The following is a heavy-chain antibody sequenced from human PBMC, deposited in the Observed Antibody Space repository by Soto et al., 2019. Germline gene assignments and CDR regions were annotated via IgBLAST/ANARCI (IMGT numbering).Heavy chain of an antibody. J-gene: IGHJ3*01. D-gene: IGHD1-1*01. V-gene: IGHV3-30*18. Sequence: QVLLVESGGGVVQPGRSLRLSCAASGFDFSDYRMHWVRQAPGTGLEWVGAISQDGTEKFYGESTLGRFTISRDNSVRTLSLQMDSLRPEDTAVYFCAKIISRGTGDAFHVWGQGTKVTVSS. CDR1: GFDFSDYR. CDR3: AKIISRGTGDAFHV. CDR2: ISQDGTEK.